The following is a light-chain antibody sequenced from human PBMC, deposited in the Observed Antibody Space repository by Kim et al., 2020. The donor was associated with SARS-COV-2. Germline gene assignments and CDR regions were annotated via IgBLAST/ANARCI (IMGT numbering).Light chain of an antibody. CDR2: GAS. Sequence: LSPGERATPSCRASQIVSSSYLAWYQQKPGQAPRLLIDGASSRATGIPDRFSGSGSGTDFTLTISRLEPEDFAVYYCQQYGSSFTFGPGTKVDIK. V-gene: IGKV3-20*01. CDR1: QIVSSSY. CDR3: QQYGSSFT. J-gene: IGKJ3*01.